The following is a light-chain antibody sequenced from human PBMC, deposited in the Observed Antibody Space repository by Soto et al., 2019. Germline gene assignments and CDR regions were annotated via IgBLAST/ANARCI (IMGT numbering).Light chain of an antibody. J-gene: IGLJ2*01. V-gene: IGLV2-8*01. CDR1: SSEVGGYNY. Sequence: QSALTQPPSASGSPGQSVTISCTGTSSEVGGYNYVSWYQQHPGKAPKLMIYDVSTRPSGVPDRFSGSKSGNTASLTVSGLQAEDEADYYCSSYAGSNNLVFGGGTKVTVL. CDR3: SSYAGSNNLV. CDR2: DVS.